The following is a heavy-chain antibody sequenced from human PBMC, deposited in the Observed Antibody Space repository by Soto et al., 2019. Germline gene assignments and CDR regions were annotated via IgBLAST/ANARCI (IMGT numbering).Heavy chain of an antibody. CDR1: GFTFSNAW. J-gene: IGHJ3*02. D-gene: IGHD3-16*02. V-gene: IGHV3-15*01. Sequence: PGGSLRLSCAASGFTFSNAWMSWVRQAPGKGLEWVGRIKSKTDGGTTDYAAPVKGRFTISRDDSKNTLYLQMNSLKTEDTAVYYCTTDLAYRRMTMAFDIWGQGTMVTVS. CDR2: IKSKTDGGTT. CDR3: TTDLAYRRMTMAFDI.